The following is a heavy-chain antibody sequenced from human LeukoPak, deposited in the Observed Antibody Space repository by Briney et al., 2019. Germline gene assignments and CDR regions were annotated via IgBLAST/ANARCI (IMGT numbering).Heavy chain of an antibody. Sequence: GGSLRLSCVASGITFSNYAVSWVRQAPEKGLDWVSAISGSGGSTYYADSAKGRFTISRDNSKNTLYLQMNSLRAEDTAVYYCAKWDYWGQGTLVTASS. V-gene: IGHV3-23*01. CDR3: AKWDY. CDR2: ISGSGGST. J-gene: IGHJ4*02. CDR1: GITFSNYA.